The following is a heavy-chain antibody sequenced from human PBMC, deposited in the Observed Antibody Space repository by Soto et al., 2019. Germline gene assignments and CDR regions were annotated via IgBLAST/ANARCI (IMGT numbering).Heavy chain of an antibody. CDR2: IYNNGPT. CDR1: GDSISSGGHY. J-gene: IGHJ6*02. CDR3: ARDGSVPYGMDV. V-gene: IGHV4-31*11. Sequence: QVQLQESGPGLVKPSQTLSLTCAVSGDSISSGGHYWSWVRQHAGKGLEWIGYIYNNGPTYFNPPLKRRGPRAGEVYKNELSLKVTSVTAADTAVYYCARDGSVPYGMDVWGHGTAVTVSS.